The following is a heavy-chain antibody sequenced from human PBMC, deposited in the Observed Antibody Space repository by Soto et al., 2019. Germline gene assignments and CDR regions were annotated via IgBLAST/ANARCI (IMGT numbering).Heavy chain of an antibody. CDR1: GGSFSGYF. CDR3: ARGLAYDRPITVAEPFDS. CDR2: ISHSGSR. D-gene: IGHD6-19*01. Sequence: QVQLQQWGAGLLKASETLSLTCVVSGGSFSGYFWTWIRQSPGRGLEWIGEISHSGSRNYNPAFQSRVIISVDSSKNHVSLKLSSVTAADSATYFCARGLAYDRPITVAEPFDSWGQETLVTVSS. V-gene: IGHV4-34*02. J-gene: IGHJ4*02.